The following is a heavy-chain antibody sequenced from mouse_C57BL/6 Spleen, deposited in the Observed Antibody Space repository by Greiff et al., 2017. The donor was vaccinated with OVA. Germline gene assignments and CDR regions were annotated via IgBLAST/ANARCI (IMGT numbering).Heavy chain of an antibody. CDR1: GFTFCDYG. CDR2: ISSGSSTI. D-gene: IGHD4-1*01. Sequence: EVHLVESGGGFVKPGGSLKLSCAASGFTFCDYGMHWVRQPPEKGLECVAYISSGSSTIYYADTVKGRFTLSRDNAKNTLFRQMTSLRSEDTAMYYCARMGLGPGYFVVWGTGTSVTVSA. V-gene: IGHV5-17*01. CDR3: ARMGLGPGYFVV. J-gene: IGHJ1*03.